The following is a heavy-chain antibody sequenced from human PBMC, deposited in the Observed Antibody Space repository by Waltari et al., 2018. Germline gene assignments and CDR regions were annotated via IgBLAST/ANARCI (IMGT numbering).Heavy chain of an antibody. CDR3: AGETTKKLDY. V-gene: IGHV4-31*03. CDR1: GGSISSGGYY. Sequence: QVQLQESGPGLVKPSQTLSLTCTVSGGSISSGGYYWSWIRQHPGKGLEWIGFSYYSGGTYYNPSLKRRVTKSVSTAKNQFSLKLSSVTAADTAVDYWAGETTKKLDYWGQGTLVTVSS. J-gene: IGHJ4*02. CDR2: SYYSGGT. D-gene: IGHD1-1*01.